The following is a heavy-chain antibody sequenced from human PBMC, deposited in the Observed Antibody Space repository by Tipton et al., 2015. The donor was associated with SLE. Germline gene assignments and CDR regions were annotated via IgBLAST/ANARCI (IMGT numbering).Heavy chain of an antibody. D-gene: IGHD3-3*01. J-gene: IGHJ4*02. CDR1: AYSISTTNW. V-gene: IGHV4-28*01. CDR2: IYYTGNS. CDR3: ARHEDTIPSND. Sequence: TLSLTCAVSAYSISTTNWWAWIRQPPGKGLEWIGYIYYTGNSNYNPSLKSRVTMSVDTSNNQFSLKLTSVTAADTAIYYCARHEDTIPSNDWGQGTLVTVSS.